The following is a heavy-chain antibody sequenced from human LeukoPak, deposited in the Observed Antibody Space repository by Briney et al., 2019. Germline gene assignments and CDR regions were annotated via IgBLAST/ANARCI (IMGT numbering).Heavy chain of an antibody. J-gene: IGHJ6*02. Sequence: ASVKVSCKASGYTFTSYDINWVRQATGQGLEWMGWMNPNSGNTGYAQKFQGRVTMTRNTSISTAYMELSSLRSEDTAVYYCARGHPLGYCSGGSCYSYGIDVWGQGTTVTVSS. CDR2: MNPNSGNT. D-gene: IGHD2-15*01. CDR1: GYTFTSYD. V-gene: IGHV1-8*01. CDR3: ARGHPLGYCSGGSCYSYGIDV.